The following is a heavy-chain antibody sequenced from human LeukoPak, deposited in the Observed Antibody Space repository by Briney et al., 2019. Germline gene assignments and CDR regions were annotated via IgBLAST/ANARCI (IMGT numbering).Heavy chain of an antibody. D-gene: IGHD6-13*01. CDR2: ISASGGST. CDR3: AKGLIAAAPTPDY. CDR1: GFTFSSSA. Sequence: GGSLRLSCAASGFTFSSSAMSWVRQVPGKGLEWVSGISASGGSTYYADSVRGRFTISRDNSKNTLYLQMNSLRAEDTAVYYCAKGLIAAAPTPDYWGQGTLVTVSS. J-gene: IGHJ4*02. V-gene: IGHV3-23*01.